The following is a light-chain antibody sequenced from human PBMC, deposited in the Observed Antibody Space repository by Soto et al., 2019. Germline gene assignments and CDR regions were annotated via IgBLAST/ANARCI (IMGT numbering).Light chain of an antibody. J-gene: IGLJ1*01. Sequence: QSVLTPPASASGSPGQSITISCTGTSSHVGGYNYVSWYQHHPGKAPKLMIYEVSNRPSGVSNRFSGSKSGNTASLTISGLQAEDEADYYCSSYTSSSTRVFGTGTKVTVL. CDR3: SSYTSSSTRV. CDR2: EVS. V-gene: IGLV2-14*01. CDR1: SSHVGGYNY.